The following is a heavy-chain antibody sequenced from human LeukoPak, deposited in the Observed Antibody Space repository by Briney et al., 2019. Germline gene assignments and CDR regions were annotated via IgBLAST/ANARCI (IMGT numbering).Heavy chain of an antibody. D-gene: IGHD3-3*01. Sequence: SETLCLTCTVSGGSISSYYWSWIRQPAGKGLEWIGRIYTSGSTNYNPSLKSRVTMSVDTSKNQFSLKLSSVTAADTAVYYCARDIPPAQLRFLEWSMEKVMDVWGKGTTVTVSS. J-gene: IGHJ6*03. CDR1: GGSISSYY. CDR2: IYTSGST. CDR3: ARDIPPAQLRFLEWSMEKVMDV. V-gene: IGHV4-4*07.